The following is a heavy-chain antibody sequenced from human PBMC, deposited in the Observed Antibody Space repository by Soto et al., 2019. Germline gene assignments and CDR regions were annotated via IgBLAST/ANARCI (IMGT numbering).Heavy chain of an antibody. V-gene: IGHV1-2*02. CDR2: INPNSGGT. CDR3: ARYSNEYSSSSYFDY. J-gene: IGHJ4*02. Sequence: ASVKVSCKASGYTFTGYYMHWLRQAPGQGLEWMGWINPNSGGTNYAQKFQGRVTMTRDTSISTAYMELSRLRSDDTAVYYCARYSNEYSSSSYFDYWGQGTLVTVSS. CDR1: GYTFTGYY. D-gene: IGHD6-6*01.